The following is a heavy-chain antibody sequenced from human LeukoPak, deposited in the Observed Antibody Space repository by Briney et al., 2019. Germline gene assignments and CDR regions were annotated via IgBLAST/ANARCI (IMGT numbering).Heavy chain of an antibody. D-gene: IGHD1-1*01. Sequence: SETLSLTCIVSGASIISSSHYWGWIRQSPGRGLEWIGSIYYSGTTFYNPSLKSRVTISIETSKNQFSLKLTSVTAADTAVYYWARDRKGIPTPGTTLVNCFDPGAREPWSPSPQ. J-gene: IGHJ5*02. CDR2: IYYSGTT. CDR3: ARDRKGIPTPGTTLVNCFDP. CDR1: GASIISSSHY. V-gene: IGHV4-39*07.